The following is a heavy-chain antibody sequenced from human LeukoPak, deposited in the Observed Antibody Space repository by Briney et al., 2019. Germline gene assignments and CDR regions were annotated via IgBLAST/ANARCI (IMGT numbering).Heavy chain of an antibody. CDR3: ARETMKEPYYYYYYMDV. V-gene: IGHV3-9*01. Sequence: PGGSLRLSCAASGFTFDDYAMHWVRQAPGKGLEWVSGISWNSGSIGYADSVKGRFTISRDNAKNSLYLQMNSLRAEDTAVYYCARETMKEPYYYYYYMDVWGKGTTVTVSS. CDR2: ISWNSGSI. CDR1: GFTFDDYA. J-gene: IGHJ6*03. D-gene: IGHD1-14*01.